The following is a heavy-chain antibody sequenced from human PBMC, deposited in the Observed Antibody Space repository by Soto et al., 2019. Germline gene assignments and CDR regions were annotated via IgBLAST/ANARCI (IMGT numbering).Heavy chain of an antibody. CDR3: YSGGYTDY. Sequence: EVQLVESGGGLVQPGGSLRLSCAASKFSFSSYWYSWVRQAPGKGLEWVANIKQDESEKNYADSVKGRFTISRDNTKNSLYLQMNSMRVEDTAVYYCYSGGYTDYWGQGTLVTVSA. J-gene: IGHJ4*02. CDR2: IKQDESEK. V-gene: IGHV3-7*01. D-gene: IGHD1-26*01. CDR1: KFSFSSYW.